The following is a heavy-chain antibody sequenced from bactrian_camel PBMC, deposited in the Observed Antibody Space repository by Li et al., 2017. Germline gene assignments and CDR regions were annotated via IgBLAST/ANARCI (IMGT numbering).Heavy chain of an antibody. Sequence: HVQLVESGGGSVQAGGSLRLSCVVSGVTDSRNCMGWFRQAPGKEREAVAGLYLGGGSPYYADSVKGRFTISQDPTKNAVYLQMDSLTPEDTAMYYCAAGSSRGVPFRERGYPYWGQGTQVTVS. CDR1: GVTDSRNC. D-gene: IGHD3*01. V-gene: IGHV3S1*01. CDR2: LYLGGGSP. J-gene: IGHJ4*01. CDR3: AAGSSRGVPFRERGYPY.